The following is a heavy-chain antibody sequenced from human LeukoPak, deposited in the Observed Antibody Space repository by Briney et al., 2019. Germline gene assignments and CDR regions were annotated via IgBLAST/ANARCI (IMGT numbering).Heavy chain of an antibody. D-gene: IGHD4-23*01. CDR3: ARVITYYGGNSAYFDY. Sequence: GASVKVPCKASGYTFTSYAIHWVRQAPGQRLEWMGGIIPIFGTANYAQKFQGRVTITADESTSTAYMELSSLRSEDTAVYYCARVITYYGGNSAYFDYWGQGTLVTVSS. J-gene: IGHJ4*02. CDR1: GYTFTSYA. V-gene: IGHV1-69*13. CDR2: IIPIFGTA.